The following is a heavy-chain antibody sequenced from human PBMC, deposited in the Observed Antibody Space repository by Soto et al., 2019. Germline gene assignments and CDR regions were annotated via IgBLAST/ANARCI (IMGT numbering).Heavy chain of an antibody. Sequence: PGGSLRLSCAASGFTFSSYAMHWVRQAPGKGLEWVAVISYDGSNKYYADSVKGRFTISRDNSKNTLYLQMNSLRAEDTAVYYCASLSFFFESYSCYYYVMAVCGQGTTVNVSS. D-gene: IGHD3-3*02. CDR3: ASLSFFFESYSCYYYVMAV. CDR1: GFTFSSYA. J-gene: IGHJ6*02. CDR2: ISYDGSNK. V-gene: IGHV3-30-3*01.